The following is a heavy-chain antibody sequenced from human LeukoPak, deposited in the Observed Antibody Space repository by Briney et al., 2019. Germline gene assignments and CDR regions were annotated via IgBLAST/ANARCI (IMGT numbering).Heavy chain of an antibody. Sequence: ASVKVSCKASGYTFTSYGISWVRQAPGQGLEWMGGIIPIFGTANYAQKFQGRVTITTDESTSTAYMELSSLRSEDTAVYYCARGRRDGYIKYYFDYWGQGTLGTVSS. D-gene: IGHD5-24*01. V-gene: IGHV1-69*05. CDR1: GYTFTSYG. CDR3: ARGRRDGYIKYYFDY. CDR2: IIPIFGTA. J-gene: IGHJ4*02.